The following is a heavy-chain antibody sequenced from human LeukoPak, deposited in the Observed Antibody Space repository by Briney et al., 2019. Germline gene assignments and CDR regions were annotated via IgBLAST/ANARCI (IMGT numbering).Heavy chain of an antibody. J-gene: IGHJ4*02. CDR1: GFTVSSTY. D-gene: IGHD2-15*01. Sequence: GGSLRLSCAASGFTVSSTYMSWVRQTPGKGLEWVSVIYSGGKVYYIDSVKGRFTISRDTSKNTLYLQMNSLRDEDTAVYFCAGRHCSDGGCYFAGADPFDYWGQGTLVTVSS. CDR2: IYSGGKV. V-gene: IGHV3-53*01. CDR3: AGRHCSDGGCYFAGADPFDY.